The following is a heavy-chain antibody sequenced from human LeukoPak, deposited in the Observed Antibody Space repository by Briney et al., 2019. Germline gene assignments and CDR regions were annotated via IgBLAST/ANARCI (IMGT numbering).Heavy chain of an antibody. CDR3: TTESFRTYYYDSSGLY. CDR2: IKCKTDGGTT. CDR1: GFTFSNAW. Sequence: GGSLRLSCAASGFTFSNAWMSWVRQAPGKGLEWVGRIKCKTDGGTTDYAAPVKGRFTISRDDSRNTLYLQMNSLKTEDTAVYYCTTESFRTYYYDSSGLYWGQGTLVTVSS. V-gene: IGHV3-15*01. J-gene: IGHJ4*02. D-gene: IGHD3-22*01.